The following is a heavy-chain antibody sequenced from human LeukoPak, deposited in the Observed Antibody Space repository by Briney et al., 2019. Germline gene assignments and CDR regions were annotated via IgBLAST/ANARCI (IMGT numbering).Heavy chain of an antibody. D-gene: IGHD5-18*01. V-gene: IGHV4-59*01. Sequence: PSETLSLTCTVSGDSISSYYWSWIRQPPGKGLEWIGYIYYSGSTNYNPSLKSRVTISVDTSKNQFSLNLNSVTAADTAVYYCARLRGYNYGLFDYWGQGILVTVSS. CDR3: ARLRGYNYGLFDY. CDR2: IYYSGST. CDR1: GDSISSYY. J-gene: IGHJ4*02.